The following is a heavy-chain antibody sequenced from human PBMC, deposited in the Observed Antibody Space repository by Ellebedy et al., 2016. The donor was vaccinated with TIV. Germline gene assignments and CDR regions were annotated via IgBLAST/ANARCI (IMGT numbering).Heavy chain of an antibody. V-gene: IGHV1-2*02. J-gene: IGHJ6*02. CDR1: GYTFTDYY. Sequence: ASVKVSCKASGYTFTDYYIHWVRQTPGQGLEWMGWINTNSGGTNYAQKFQGRVTMTRDTSISTAYMELSRLRSDDTAVYYCARSEVPATPRSGMDVWGQGTTVTVSS. CDR2: INTNSGGT. D-gene: IGHD2-2*01. CDR3: ARSEVPATPRSGMDV.